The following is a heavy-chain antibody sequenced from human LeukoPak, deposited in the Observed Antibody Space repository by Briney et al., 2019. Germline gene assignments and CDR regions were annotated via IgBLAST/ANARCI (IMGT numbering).Heavy chain of an antibody. D-gene: IGHD6-13*01. J-gene: IGHJ4*02. CDR2: SIPIFGTA. Sequence: SAKVSCTASGGTFSSYAISWVRQAPGQGLEWMGGSIPIFGTANYAQKFQGRVTITADESTSTAYMELSSLRSEDTAVYYCARGGIAAAGSFDYWGQGTLVTVSS. CDR3: ARGGIAAAGSFDY. V-gene: IGHV1-69*01. CDR1: GGTFSSYA.